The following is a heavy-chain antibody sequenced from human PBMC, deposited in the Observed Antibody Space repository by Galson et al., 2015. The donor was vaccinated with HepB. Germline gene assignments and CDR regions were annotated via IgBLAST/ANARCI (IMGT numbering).Heavy chain of an antibody. CDR3: ARATYCSSTSCYAGIFTPLDY. D-gene: IGHD2-2*01. CDR2: ISAYNGNT. J-gene: IGHJ4*02. V-gene: IGHV1-18*01. CDR1: GYTFTSYG. Sequence: SVKVSCKASGYTFTSYGISWVRQAPGQGLEWMGWISAYNGNTNYAQKLQGRVTMTTDTSTSTAYMELRSLRSDDTAVYYCARATYCSSTSCYAGIFTPLDYWGQGTLVTVSS.